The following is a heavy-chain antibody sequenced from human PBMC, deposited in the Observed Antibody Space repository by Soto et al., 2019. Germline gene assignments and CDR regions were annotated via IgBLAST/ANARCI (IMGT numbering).Heavy chain of an antibody. D-gene: IGHD3-3*01. Sequence: ASVKVSCKASGYTFTGYYVHWVRQAPGQGLEWMGWINPNSGDTDYAQKFQGRVTMTRDTSITTAYMDLSRLRSDDTAVYYCARGAGSTIFFGYWGQGTLVTVSS. CDR3: ARGAGSTIFFGY. V-gene: IGHV1-2*02. CDR2: INPNSGDT. CDR1: GYTFTGYY. J-gene: IGHJ4*02.